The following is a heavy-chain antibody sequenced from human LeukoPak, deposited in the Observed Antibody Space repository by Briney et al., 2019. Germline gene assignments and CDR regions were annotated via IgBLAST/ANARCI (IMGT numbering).Heavy chain of an antibody. V-gene: IGHV3-30-3*01. J-gene: IGHJ4*02. Sequence: GGSLRLSSAASGFSFSIHAMHWVRQAPGKGLEWVAVISYGVSNKYYADSVKGRFTISRDNSNNTLYLQMNSLRPEDTAVYYCARHPAPYFDSWGQGTLVTVSS. CDR2: ISYGVSNK. CDR3: ARHPAPYFDS. CDR1: GFSFSIHA.